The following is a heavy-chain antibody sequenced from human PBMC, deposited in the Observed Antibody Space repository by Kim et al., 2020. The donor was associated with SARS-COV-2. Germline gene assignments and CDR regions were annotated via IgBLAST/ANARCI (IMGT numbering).Heavy chain of an antibody. V-gene: IGHV1-46*01. CDR1: GYTFTSYY. Sequence: ASVKVSCKAPGYTFTSYYMHWVRQAPGQGLEWMGIINPSGGSTSYAQKFQGRVTMTRDTSTSTVYMELSSLRSEDTAVYYCARDRRSAELGNYYYYYGMDVWGQGTTVTVSS. CDR3: ARDRRSAELGNYYYYYGMDV. D-gene: IGHD3-3*01. CDR2: INPSGGST. J-gene: IGHJ6*02.